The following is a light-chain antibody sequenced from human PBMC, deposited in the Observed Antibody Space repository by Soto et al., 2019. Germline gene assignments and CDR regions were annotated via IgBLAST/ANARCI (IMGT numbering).Light chain of an antibody. CDR3: QKYNSAPRGFT. CDR1: QGISNY. J-gene: IGKJ3*01. CDR2: AAS. Sequence: DIQMTQSPSSLSASVGDIVTITCRASQGISNYLAWYQQKPGKVPKLLIYAASTLQSGVPSRFSGSGSGTDFTLTISSLQPEDVATYYCQKYNSAPRGFTFGPGTKVDIK. V-gene: IGKV1-27*01.